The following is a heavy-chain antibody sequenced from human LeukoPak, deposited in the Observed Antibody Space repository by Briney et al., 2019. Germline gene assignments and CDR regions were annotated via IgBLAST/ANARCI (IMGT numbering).Heavy chain of an antibody. D-gene: IGHD6-13*01. V-gene: IGHV1-18*04. J-gene: IGHJ5*02. CDR3: ARVYGSSWYSECDNWFDP. CDR2: ISAYNGNT. CDR1: GYTFTSYG. Sequence: ASVKVSCKASGYTFTSYGISWVRQAPGQGLEWMGWISAYNGNTNYAQKLQGRVTMTTDTSTSTAYTELRSLRSDDTAVYYCARVYGSSWYSECDNWFDPWGQGTLVTVSS.